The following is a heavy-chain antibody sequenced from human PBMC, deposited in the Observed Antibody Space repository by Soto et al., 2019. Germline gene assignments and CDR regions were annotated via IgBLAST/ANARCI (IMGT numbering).Heavy chain of an antibody. V-gene: IGHV5-10-1*01. D-gene: IGHD3-22*01. CDR1: GYRFTSYW. Sequence: EVQLVQSGAEVKKPGESLRISCKGSGYRFTSYWISWVRQMPGKGLEWMGRIDPSDSYTNYSPSFQGHVTISADKSISTAYLQWSSLKASDTAIYYCARRPYDSSGYPRFDYWGQGTLVTVSS. CDR3: ARRPYDSSGYPRFDY. J-gene: IGHJ4*02. CDR2: IDPSDSYT.